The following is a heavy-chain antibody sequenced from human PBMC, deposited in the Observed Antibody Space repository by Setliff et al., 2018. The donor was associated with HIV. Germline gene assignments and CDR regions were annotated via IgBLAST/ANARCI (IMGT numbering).Heavy chain of an antibody. Sequence: LSLTCTVSGVSISSGNFCWTWIRQPAGKGLEWIGHVYSSGSTYYNPSLKSRVTISLDKSKSQFSLKLNSVTAADTAIYFCARRGVGATHRFFNYWGQGTLVTVSS. CDR3: ARRGVGATHRFFNY. D-gene: IGHD1-26*01. V-gene: IGHV4-61*09. CDR2: VYSSGST. J-gene: IGHJ4*02. CDR1: GVSISSGNFC.